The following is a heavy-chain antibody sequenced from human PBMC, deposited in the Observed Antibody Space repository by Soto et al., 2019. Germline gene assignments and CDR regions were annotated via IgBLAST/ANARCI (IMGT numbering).Heavy chain of an antibody. J-gene: IGHJ4*02. V-gene: IGHV4-30-2*01. CDR3: ARGGVDYYDSSGYYFPPYYFDY. CDR2: IYHSGST. CDR1: GGSISSGGYS. D-gene: IGHD3-22*01. Sequence: QLQLQESGSGLVKPSQTLSLTCAVSGGSISSGGYSWSWIRQPPGKGLEWIGYIYHSGSTYYNPALQSRVTIAVDRSTNQFSLKLSSVTAADTAVYYCARGGVDYYDSSGYYFPPYYFDYWGQGTLVTVSS.